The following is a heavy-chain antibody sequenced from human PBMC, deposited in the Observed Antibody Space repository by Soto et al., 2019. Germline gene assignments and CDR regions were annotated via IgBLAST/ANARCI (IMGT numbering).Heavy chain of an antibody. D-gene: IGHD3-9*01. CDR2: IYYSGSP. Sequence: SETLSLTCAVSGGSFRNNYVYWGWIRQPPGKWLEWIGYIYYSGSPKSNPSLKSRVTMSADTSKNQLSLKVRSVTAADTAVYYCARVGERWQYFDWFYYFDSWGQGALVTVSS. CDR1: GGSFRNNYVY. CDR3: ARVGERWQYFDWFYYFDS. V-gene: IGHV4-61*01. J-gene: IGHJ4*02.